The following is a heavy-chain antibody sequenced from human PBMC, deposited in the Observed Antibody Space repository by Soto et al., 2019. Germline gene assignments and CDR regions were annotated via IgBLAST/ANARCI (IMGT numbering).Heavy chain of an antibody. CDR1: GVSISSYY. CDR2: IFYDGTI. Sequence: QVQLQESGPGLVKPSETLSLTCTVSGVSISSYYWSWIRQPPGEGPEWIGNIFYDGTINYNPSLRSRVTISVDTSKNQVSLTLSSVTAADTAIYYCARDIRSIGSFYYFDYWGQGSLVTVSS. D-gene: IGHD3-10*01. J-gene: IGHJ4*02. V-gene: IGHV4-59*01. CDR3: ARDIRSIGSFYYFDY.